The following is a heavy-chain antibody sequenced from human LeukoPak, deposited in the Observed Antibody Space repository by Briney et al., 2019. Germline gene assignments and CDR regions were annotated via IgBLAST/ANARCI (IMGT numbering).Heavy chain of an antibody. CDR2: FDPEDGET. J-gene: IGHJ3*02. CDR1: GYTLTELS. Sequence: GASVKVSCKVSGYTLTELSMHWVRQAPGKGLEWMGGFDPEDGETIYAQKFQGRVTMTEGTSTDTAYMELSSLRSEDTAVYYCATDRWLRFLGDAFDIWGQGTMVTVSS. D-gene: IGHD3-3*01. CDR3: ATDRWLRFLGDAFDI. V-gene: IGHV1-24*01.